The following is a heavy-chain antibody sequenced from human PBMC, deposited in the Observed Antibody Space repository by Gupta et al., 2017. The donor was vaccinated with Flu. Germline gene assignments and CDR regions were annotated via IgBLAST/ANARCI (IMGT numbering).Heavy chain of an antibody. V-gene: IGHV3-9*01. CDR1: GFSFDNYA. CDR3: VRVDFWNIPVASANAFDI. D-gene: IGHD3/OR15-3a*01. Sequence: EVQLVESGGGLVQPGRSLRLSCTASGFSFDNYAMHWVRQAPGKGLEWVSSISWNSINIGYADSVKGRFTISRDNAKNSLYLHVNSLRDEDSALFYCVRVDFWNIPVASANAFDIWGQGAMVIVSS. CDR2: ISWNSINI. J-gene: IGHJ3*02.